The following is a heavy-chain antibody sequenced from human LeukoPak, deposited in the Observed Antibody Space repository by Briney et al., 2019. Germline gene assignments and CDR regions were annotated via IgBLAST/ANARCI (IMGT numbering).Heavy chain of an antibody. CDR3: ARDGAGYDSSIYYYYMDV. D-gene: IGHD3-22*01. V-gene: IGHV1-69*13. CDR2: IIPIFGTA. J-gene: IGHJ6*03. Sequence: ASVKVSCKASGGTFSSYAISWVRQAPGQGLEWMGGIIPIFGTANYAQKFQGRVTITADESTSTAYMELSSLRSEDTAVYYCARDGAGYDSSIYYYYMDVWGKGTTVTVSS. CDR1: GGTFSSYA.